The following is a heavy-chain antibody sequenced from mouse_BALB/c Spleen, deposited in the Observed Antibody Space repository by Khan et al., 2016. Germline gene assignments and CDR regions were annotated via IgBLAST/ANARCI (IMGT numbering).Heavy chain of an antibody. V-gene: IGHV5-2*01. CDR1: EYEFPSHD. CDR3: TTHRTGTSVF. D-gene: IGHD4-1*01. CDR2: INSDGGST. Sequence: EVELVESGGGLVQSGEPLKISCESNEYEFPSHDMPWVCKTSAMRLESVAAINSDGGSTYSPDTMERRFITSRDNAQKTIYLHMSTLRSEDTAFDYGTTHRTGTSVFWVQGTLVTVSA. J-gene: IGHJ3*01.